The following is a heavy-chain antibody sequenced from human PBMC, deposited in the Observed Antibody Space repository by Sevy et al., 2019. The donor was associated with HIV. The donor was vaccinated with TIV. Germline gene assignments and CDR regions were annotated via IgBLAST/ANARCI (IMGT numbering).Heavy chain of an antibody. CDR1: GFTFSNAW. J-gene: IGHJ6*03. CDR2: IKSKTDGGTT. V-gene: IGHV3-15*01. D-gene: IGHD1-26*01. CDR3: TTGVGATTSYYCYYMDV. Sequence: GGSLRLSCAASGFTFSNAWMSWVRQAPGKGLEWVGRIKSKTDGGTTDYAAPVKVRFTISRNDSKNTLYLQMNSLKTEDTAVYYCTTGVGATTSYYCYYMDVWGKGTTVTVSS.